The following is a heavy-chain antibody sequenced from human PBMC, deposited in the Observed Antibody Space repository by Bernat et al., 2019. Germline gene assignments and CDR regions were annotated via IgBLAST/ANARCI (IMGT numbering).Heavy chain of an antibody. CDR3: ARLGSSSDAFDI. Sequence: QLQLQESGPGLVKPSETLSLTCTVSGGSISTGSYYWGWIRQPPGKGLGWIGRIYYSGSTYYNPSLKSRVTISVDTSKKQFSLTLNSVAAADTAVYYCARLGSSSDAFDIWGQGTMVTVSS. CDR1: GGSISTGSYY. J-gene: IGHJ3*02. D-gene: IGHD6-6*01. CDR2: IYYSGST. V-gene: IGHV4-39*01.